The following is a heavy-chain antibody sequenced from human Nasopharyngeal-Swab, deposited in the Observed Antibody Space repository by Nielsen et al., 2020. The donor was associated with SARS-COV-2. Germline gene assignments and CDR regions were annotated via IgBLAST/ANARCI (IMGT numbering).Heavy chain of an antibody. V-gene: IGHV3-9*01. CDR3: AKCGATSDY. J-gene: IGHJ4*02. CDR2: ISWNSGSI. D-gene: IGHD1-26*01. CDR1: GFTFDDYA. Sequence: GGSLRLSSAATGFTFDDYAMHWVPQAPGKGLEWVSGISWNSGSIGYADSVKGRFTISRDNAKNSLYLKMNSLRAEDTALYYCAKCGATSDYWGQGTLVTVSS.